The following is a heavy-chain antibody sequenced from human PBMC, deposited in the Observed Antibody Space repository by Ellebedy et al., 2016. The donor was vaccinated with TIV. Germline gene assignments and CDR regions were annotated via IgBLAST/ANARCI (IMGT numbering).Heavy chain of an antibody. D-gene: IGHD3-22*01. CDR1: GFTIRANY. CDR3: AKDYYCDDDFDI. V-gene: IGHV3-53*01. J-gene: IGHJ3*02. CDR2: LYVGDST. Sequence: GESLKISCAGPGFTIRANYMAWVRQAPGKGLEWVSVLYVGDSTYYSDSVRGRFTISRDDSKKTLSLQMNNMSDEDTAVYYCAKDYYCDDDFDIWGQGTMVTVSS.